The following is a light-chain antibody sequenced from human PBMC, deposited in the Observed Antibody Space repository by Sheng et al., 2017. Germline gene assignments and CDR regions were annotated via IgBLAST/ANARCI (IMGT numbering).Light chain of an antibody. CDR1: QAIDNS. J-gene: IGKJ4*01. CDR3: QQYDTSPLT. CDR2: AAS. V-gene: IGKV1-16*01. Sequence: DIQMTQSPSSLSASVGDRVTITCRASQAIDNSLAWYQQKSGKAPKLLIYAASTLQSGVPSRFSGSGSGTDFTLTISCLQPEDFATYYCQQYDTSPLTFGGGTKIEIK.